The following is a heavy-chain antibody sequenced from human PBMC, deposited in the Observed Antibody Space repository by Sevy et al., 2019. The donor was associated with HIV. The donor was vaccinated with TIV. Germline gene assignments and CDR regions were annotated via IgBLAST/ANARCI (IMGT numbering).Heavy chain of an antibody. J-gene: IGHJ4*02. CDR3: ARDRYNWNNFDY. D-gene: IGHD1-1*01. Sequence: ASVKVSCKASGYTFTSYGISWVRQAPGQGLEWMGWISAYNGNKNYAQMLQGRVTMTTDTSTSTAYMELRSLRSDDTAVYYCARDRYNWNNFDYWGQGTLVTVSS. V-gene: IGHV1-18*01. CDR2: ISAYNGNK. CDR1: GYTFTSYG.